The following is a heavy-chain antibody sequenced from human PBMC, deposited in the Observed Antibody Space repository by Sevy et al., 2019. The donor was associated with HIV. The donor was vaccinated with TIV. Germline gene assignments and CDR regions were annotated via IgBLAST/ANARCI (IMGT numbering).Heavy chain of an antibody. CDR1: GYTFTGYY. D-gene: IGHD3-22*01. CDR2: INPNSGGT. J-gene: IGHJ2*01. Sequence: ASVKVSCKASGYTFTGYYMHWVRQAPGQGLEWMGRINPNSGGTNYAQKFQGRVTMTRETSISTAYMELSRLRSDDTAVYYCARDYYDSSGYYRHFDLWGRGTLVTVSS. V-gene: IGHV1-2*06. CDR3: ARDYYDSSGYYRHFDL.